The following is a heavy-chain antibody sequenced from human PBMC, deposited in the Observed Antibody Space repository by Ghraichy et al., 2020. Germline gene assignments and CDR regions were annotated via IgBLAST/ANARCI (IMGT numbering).Heavy chain of an antibody. Sequence: ASVKVSCKASGYTFTSYAMNWVRQAPGQGLEWMGWINTNTGNPTYAQGFTGRFVFSLDTSVSTAYLQISSLKAEDTAVYYCARSPDYYGSGSYYSADPFTIDYWGQGTLVTVSS. CDR1: GYTFTSYA. V-gene: IGHV7-4-1*02. J-gene: IGHJ4*02. CDR2: INTNTGNP. D-gene: IGHD3-10*01. CDR3: ARSPDYYGSGSYYSADPFTIDY.